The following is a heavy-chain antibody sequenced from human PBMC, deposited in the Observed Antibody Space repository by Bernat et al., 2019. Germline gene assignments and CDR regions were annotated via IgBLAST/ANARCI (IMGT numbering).Heavy chain of an antibody. V-gene: IGHV3-30*18. Sequence: QVQLVESGGGVVQPGRSLRLSCAASGFTFNNYGMHWFRQAPGKGLEWVAVISYDGSNKYYTDSVKGRFTISRDNSKKTLYLQMNSLRPEDTAVYYCAKDRGGKVTYSYDSSGLSGFDYWGLETLVTVSS. CDR3: AKDRGGKVTYSYDSSGLSGFDY. CDR2: ISYDGSNK. D-gene: IGHD3-22*01. J-gene: IGHJ4*02. CDR1: GFTFNNYG.